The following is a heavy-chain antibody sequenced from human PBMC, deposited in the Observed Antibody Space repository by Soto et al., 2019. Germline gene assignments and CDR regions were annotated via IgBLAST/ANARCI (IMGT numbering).Heavy chain of an antibody. CDR1: GGSFSGYY. CDR2: INHSGST. CDR3: ARVGEYYYDSSGSGHFDY. J-gene: IGHJ4*02. V-gene: IGHV4-34*01. Sequence: SETLSLTCAVYGGSFSGYYWSWIRQPPGKGLEWTGEINHSGSTNYNPSLKSRVTISVDTSKNQFSLKLSSVTAADTAVYYCARVGEYYYDSSGSGHFDYWGQGTLVTVSS. D-gene: IGHD3-22*01.